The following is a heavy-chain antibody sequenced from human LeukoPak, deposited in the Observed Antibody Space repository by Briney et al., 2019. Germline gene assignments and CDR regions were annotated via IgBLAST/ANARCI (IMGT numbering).Heavy chain of an antibody. CDR2: IRHDGTDQ. CDR3: AKDGNWASVS. CDR1: GFTFS. D-gene: IGHD7-27*01. J-gene: IGHJ5*02. Sequence: GGSLRLSCVGSGFTFSVHWVRQVPGKGLEWLTFIRHDGTDQHYADSARGRFTISRDNSKNTVYLQMNSLRPEDTALYYRAKDGNWASVSWGQGTPVTVSS. V-gene: IGHV3-30*02.